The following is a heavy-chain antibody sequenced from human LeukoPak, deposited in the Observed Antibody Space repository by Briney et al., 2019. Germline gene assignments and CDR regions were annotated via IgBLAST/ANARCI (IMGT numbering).Heavy chain of an antibody. CDR1: GLTFSSYA. V-gene: IGHV3-30-3*01. J-gene: IGHJ4*02. CDR3: ARPVAAAAGYFDY. Sequence: PGRSLRLSCAASGLTFSSYAMHWVRQAPGKGLEWVAVISYDGSNKYYADSVKGRFTISRDNSKNTLYLQMNSLRAEDTAVYYCARPVAAAAGYFDYWGQGTLVTVSS. CDR2: ISYDGSNK. D-gene: IGHD6-13*01.